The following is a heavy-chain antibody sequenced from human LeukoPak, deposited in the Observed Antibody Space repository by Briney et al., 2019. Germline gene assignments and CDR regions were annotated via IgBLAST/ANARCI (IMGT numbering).Heavy chain of an antibody. J-gene: IGHJ5*02. V-gene: IGHV4-38-2*02. CDR1: GYSISSGYY. Sequence: SETLSLTCAVSGYSISSGYYWGWIRQPPGKGLEWIGSIYHSGSTYYNPSLKSRVTISVDTSKNQFSLKQSSVTAADTAVYYCARDTLPAAMRSWFDPWGQGTLVTVSS. CDR3: ARDTLPAAMRSWFDP. D-gene: IGHD2-2*01. CDR2: IYHSGST.